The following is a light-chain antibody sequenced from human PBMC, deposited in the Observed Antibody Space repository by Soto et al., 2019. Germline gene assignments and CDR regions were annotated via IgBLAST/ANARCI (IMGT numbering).Light chain of an antibody. J-gene: IGKJ2*01. Sequence: EIVLTQSPGTLSLSPGERATLSCRASQSVRSGYLAWYQQKPGQAPRLLIYGASSRATGIPDRFSGSGSVTDFPLTISSLEPEDFAVYYFQHFGSSPGYIVGQGTKLEIK. CDR2: GAS. CDR3: QHFGSSPGYI. V-gene: IGKV3-20*01. CDR1: QSVRSGY.